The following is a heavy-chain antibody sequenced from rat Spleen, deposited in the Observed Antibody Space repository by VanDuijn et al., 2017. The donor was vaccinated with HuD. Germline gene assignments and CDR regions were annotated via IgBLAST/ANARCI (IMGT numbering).Heavy chain of an antibody. CDR1: GFSLTNYG. CDR2: MWSDGDT. Sequence: QVQLKESGPGLVQPSQTLSLTCTVSGFSLTNYGVTWVRQPPGKGLEWMGRMWSDGDTSYNSAFTSRLSISRDTSKNQVFLKMNSLQTEDTGTYYCARSDGTHYYLPFADWGQGTLVTVSS. D-gene: IGHD1-1*01. J-gene: IGHJ3*01. CDR3: ARSDGTHYYLPFAD. V-gene: IGHV2S18*01.